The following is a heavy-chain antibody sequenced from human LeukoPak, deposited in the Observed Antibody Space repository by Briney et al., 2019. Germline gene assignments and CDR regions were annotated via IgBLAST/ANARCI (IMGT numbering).Heavy chain of an antibody. J-gene: IGHJ4*02. CDR3: ARVGSSGWYFLDY. CDR2: IYTSGST. D-gene: IGHD6-19*01. CDR1: GGSISSGSYY. Sequence: PSETLSLTCTVSGGSISSGSYYWSWIRQPAGKGLEWIGRIYTSGSTNYNPSLKSRVTISVDTSKNQYSLKLSSVTAADTAVYYCARVGSSGWYFLDYWGQGTLVTVSS. V-gene: IGHV4-61*02.